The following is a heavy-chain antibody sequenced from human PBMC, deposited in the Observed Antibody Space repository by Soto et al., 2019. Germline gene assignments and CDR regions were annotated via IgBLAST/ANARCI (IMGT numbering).Heavy chain of an antibody. CDR1: GFTFGDYA. V-gene: IGHV3-49*04. CDR3: TRDDYSYGSGGYYSRFDP. J-gene: IGHJ5*02. D-gene: IGHD3-22*01. CDR2: IRGKPYGGTT. Sequence: GGSLRLSCTASGFTFGDYAMSWVRQAPGKGLEWVGFIRGKPYGGTTKYAASVKGRFTISRDDSKSIAYLQMYSLKTEDTAVYYCTRDDYSYGSGGYYSRFDPWGQGTLVTVSS.